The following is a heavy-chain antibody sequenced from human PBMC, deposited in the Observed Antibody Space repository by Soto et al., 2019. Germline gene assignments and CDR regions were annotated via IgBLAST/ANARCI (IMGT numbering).Heavy chain of an antibody. CDR3: ARARVLAHYYYGMDV. V-gene: IGHV1-69*13. CDR2: IIPIFGTA. J-gene: IGHJ6*02. D-gene: IGHD2-15*01. CDR1: GCTFSSYA. Sequence: SVKVSCKASGCTFSSYAISWVRQAPGQGLEWMGGIIPIFGTANYAQKFQGRVTITADESTSTAYMELSSLRSEDTAVYYCARARVLAHYYYGMDVWGQGTTVTVSS.